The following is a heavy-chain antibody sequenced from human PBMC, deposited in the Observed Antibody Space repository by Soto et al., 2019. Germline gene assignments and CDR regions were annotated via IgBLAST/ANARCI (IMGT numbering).Heavy chain of an antibody. V-gene: IGHV2-5*02. Sequence: QITLKESGPTLVKPTQTLTLTCTFSGFSLTSRPMGVGWIRQPPGKALEWLVFIYWDDDKRYSPSLKSRLTITKDTSGNQVGQTMTNIDPVDTATYYCAHRLSGYNWNGGYFDYWGQGALVTVSS. CDR2: IYWDDDK. D-gene: IGHD1-1*01. CDR3: AHRLSGYNWNGGYFDY. J-gene: IGHJ4*02. CDR1: GFSLTSRPMG.